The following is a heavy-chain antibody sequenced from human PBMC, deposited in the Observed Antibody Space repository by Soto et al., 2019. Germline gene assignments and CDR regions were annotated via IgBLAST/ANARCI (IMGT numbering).Heavy chain of an antibody. CDR1: GFTFDDYA. J-gene: IGHJ6*02. CDR3: AKDPLLFGVVSSPFYGMDV. D-gene: IGHD3-3*01. CDR2: ISWNSGSI. V-gene: IGHV3-9*01. Sequence: EVQLVETGGGLVQPGRSLRLSCAASGFTFDDYAMHWVRQAPGKGLEWVSGISWNSGSIGYADSVKGRFTISRDNAKNSLYLQMNSLRAEDTALYYCAKDPLLFGVVSSPFYGMDVWGQGTTVTVSS.